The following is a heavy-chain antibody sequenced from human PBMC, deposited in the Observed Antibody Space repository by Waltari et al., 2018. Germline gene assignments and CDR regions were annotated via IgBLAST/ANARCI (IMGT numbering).Heavy chain of an antibody. Sequence: EVQLVESGGGLAQPGGSLRLSCEVSGFTLSNSDMNWIRRAPGKGPEWIAYMSASGTTIYDADSVEGRFSMSRDNSINSLYLQMTDLRAEDSGTYYCARDLGTGSMSSWYSWFEPWGQGAQVTVSP. CDR3: ARDLGTGSMSSWYSWFEP. CDR1: GFTLSNSD. V-gene: IGHV3-48*03. D-gene: IGHD6-13*01. CDR2: MSASGTTI. J-gene: IGHJ5*02.